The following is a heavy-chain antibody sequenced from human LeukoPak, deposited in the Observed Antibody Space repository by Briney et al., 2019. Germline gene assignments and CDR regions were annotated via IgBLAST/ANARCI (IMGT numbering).Heavy chain of an antibody. J-gene: IGHJ4*02. CDR3: ARSPARASSHIDY. CDR1: GGSFSGYY. CDR2: INHSGST. D-gene: IGHD6-6*01. Sequence: SETLSLTCAVYGGSFSGYYWSWIRQPPGKGLEWIGEINHSGSTNYNPSLKSRVTISVDTSKNQFSLKLCSVTAADTAVYYCARSPARASSHIDYWGQGTLVTVSS. V-gene: IGHV4-34*01.